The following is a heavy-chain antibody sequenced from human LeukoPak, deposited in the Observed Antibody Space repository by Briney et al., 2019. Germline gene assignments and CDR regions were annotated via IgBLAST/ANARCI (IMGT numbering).Heavy chain of an antibody. CDR1: GFTFSSYG. J-gene: IGHJ4*02. CDR3: ARGFSGFDY. Sequence: GGSVRLSCAASGFTFSSYGMHWVRQAPGKGLEWVAVIWYDGSNKYSADSVKGRFTISRDNCKNTLYLQMNSLRAEDTAVYYCARGFSGFDYWGQGTLVTVGS. D-gene: IGHD3-3*01. V-gene: IGHV3-33*01. CDR2: IWYDGSNK.